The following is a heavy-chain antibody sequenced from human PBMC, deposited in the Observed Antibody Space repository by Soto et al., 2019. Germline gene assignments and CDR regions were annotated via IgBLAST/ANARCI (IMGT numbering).Heavy chain of an antibody. CDR3: ARDSMTTVPRGYFDY. CDR2: IWYDGSNK. V-gene: IGHV3-33*01. Sequence: GGSLRLSCAASGFTFSSYGMHWVRQAPGKGLEWVAVIWYDGSNKYYADSVKGRFTISRDNSKNTLYLQMNSLRAEDTAVYYCARDSMTTVPRGYFDYWGQGTLVTVSS. D-gene: IGHD4-17*01. CDR1: GFTFSSYG. J-gene: IGHJ4*02.